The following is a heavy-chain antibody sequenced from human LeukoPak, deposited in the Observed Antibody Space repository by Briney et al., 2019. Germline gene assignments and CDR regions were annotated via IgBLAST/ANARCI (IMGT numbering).Heavy chain of an antibody. CDR2: IYYSGST. V-gene: IGHV4-39*01. D-gene: IGHD3-9*01. J-gene: IGHJ6*03. CDR3: ARQSLVRYFDWLSRLNYYYYYYMDV. CDR1: GGSISSSSYY. Sequence: PSETLSLTCTVSGGSISSSSYYWGWIRQPPGKGLEWIGSIYYSGSTYYNPSLKSRVTISVDTSKNQFSLKLSSVTAADTAVYYCARQSLVRYFDWLSRLNYYYYYYMDVWGKGTTVTISS.